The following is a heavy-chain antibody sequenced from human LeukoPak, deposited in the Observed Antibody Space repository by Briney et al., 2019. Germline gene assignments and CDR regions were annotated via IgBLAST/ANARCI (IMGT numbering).Heavy chain of an antibody. CDR3: ARSPPDYAFGRGYYFDA. V-gene: IGHV3-21*01. CDR1: GFTFSIYS. D-gene: IGHD3-3*01. J-gene: IGHJ4*02. Sequence: GGSLRPSCAPSGFTFSIYSMRWVREAPGEGPEWVLSISISSYIYYADSVKGRFTISRDNPMNSLYLQMKSLRAEDTAVYYCARSPPDYAFGRGYYFDAWGQGTLVTVSS. CDR2: ISISSYI.